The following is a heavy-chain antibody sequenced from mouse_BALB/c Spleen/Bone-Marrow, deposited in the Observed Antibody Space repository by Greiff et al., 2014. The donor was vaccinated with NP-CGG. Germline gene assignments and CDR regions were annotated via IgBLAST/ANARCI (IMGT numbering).Heavy chain of an antibody. Sequence: DVMLVESGGGLVQPGGSRKLSCAASGFTFSSFGMHWVRQAPEKGLEWVAYISSGSTVIFYADTVKGRFTISRDNPKNTLFLQMTSLRSEDTAMYYCARGGNWDDFDVWGAGTTVTVSS. J-gene: IGHJ1*01. CDR3: ARGGNWDDFDV. CDR2: ISSGSTVI. D-gene: IGHD4-1*01. V-gene: IGHV5-17*02. CDR1: GFTFSSFG.